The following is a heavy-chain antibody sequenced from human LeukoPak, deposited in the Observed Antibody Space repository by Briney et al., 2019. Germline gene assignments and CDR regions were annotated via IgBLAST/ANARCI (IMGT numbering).Heavy chain of an antibody. CDR2: IRYDGSNK. Sequence: PGGSLRLSCAASAFTFSNYGMHWVRQAPGKGLEWVSFIRYDGSNKYYTDSVKGRFTISRDNSKNTLYLQMNSLRAEDTAVYYCAKDFSYYDSSGQDTGGAFDIWGQGTMVTVSS. D-gene: IGHD3-22*01. CDR3: AKDFSYYDSSGQDTGGAFDI. J-gene: IGHJ3*02. V-gene: IGHV3-30*02. CDR1: AFTFSNYG.